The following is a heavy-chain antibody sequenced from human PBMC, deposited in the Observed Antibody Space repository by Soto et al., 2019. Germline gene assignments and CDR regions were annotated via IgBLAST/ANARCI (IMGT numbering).Heavy chain of an antibody. Sequence: GGSLRLSCAASGFTFSSYWMSWVRQAPGKGLEWVANIKEDGSTYYADSVKGRFTISRDNSKSTLYLQMNSLRAEDTALYYCAKGRSYYYYYGVDVWGQGTTVTVSS. CDR1: GFTFSSYW. J-gene: IGHJ6*02. V-gene: IGHV3-7*05. CDR2: IKEDGST. CDR3: AKGRSYYYYYGVDV.